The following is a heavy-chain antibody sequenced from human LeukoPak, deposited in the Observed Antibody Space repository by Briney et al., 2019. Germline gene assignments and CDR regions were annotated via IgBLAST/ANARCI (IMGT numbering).Heavy chain of an antibody. CDR3: AREHSSSWDQFDY. J-gene: IGHJ4*02. CDR1: GYTFTSYA. Sequence: GASVKVSCKASGYTFTSYAMHWVRQAPGQRLEWMGWINAGNGNTKCSQKFQGRVTITRDTSASTAYMELSSLRSEDTAVYYCAREHSSSWDQFDYWGQGTLVTVSS. D-gene: IGHD6-13*01. V-gene: IGHV1-3*01. CDR2: INAGNGNT.